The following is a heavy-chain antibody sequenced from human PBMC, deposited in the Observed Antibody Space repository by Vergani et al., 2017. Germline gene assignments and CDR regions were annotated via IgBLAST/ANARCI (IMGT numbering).Heavy chain of an antibody. CDR2: IIPIFGTA. V-gene: IGHV1-69*01. CDR1: GGTFSSYA. J-gene: IGHJ4*02. D-gene: IGHD3-16*02. Sequence: QVQLVQSGAEVKKPGSSVKVSCKASGGTFSSYAISWVRQAPGQGLEWMGGIIPIFGTANYAQKFQGRVTITADESTSTAYMEMSSLRAEDTAVYYCAKWDLYDYVWGSYRDWGQGTLVTVSS. CDR3: AKWDLYDYVWGSYRD.